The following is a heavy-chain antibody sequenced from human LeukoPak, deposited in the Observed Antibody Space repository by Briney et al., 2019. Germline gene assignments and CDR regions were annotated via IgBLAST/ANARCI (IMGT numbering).Heavy chain of an antibody. Sequence: SETLSLTCAVYGGSFSGYYWSWIRQPPGNGLEWIGEINHSGSTNYNPSLKSRVTISVDTSKNQFPLKLSSVTAADTAVYYCARGRTILGYWGQGTLVTVSS. J-gene: IGHJ4*02. CDR2: INHSGST. CDR3: ARGRTILGY. V-gene: IGHV4-34*01. CDR1: GGSFSGYY.